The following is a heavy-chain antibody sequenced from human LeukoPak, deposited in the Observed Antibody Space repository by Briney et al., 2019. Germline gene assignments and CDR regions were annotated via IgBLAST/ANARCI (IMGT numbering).Heavy chain of an antibody. Sequence: GGSLRLSCAASGFTFSSYAMSWVRQAPGKGLEWVSTFSGRGGITYNPDSVKGRFTISRDNSKNTLYLQMNSLRVEDTAVYYCAKDRWSSSGGGFDYWGQGTLVTVST. V-gene: IGHV3-23*01. J-gene: IGHJ4*02. CDR1: GFTFSSYA. CDR2: FSGRGGIT. D-gene: IGHD6-19*01. CDR3: AKDRWSSSGGGFDY.